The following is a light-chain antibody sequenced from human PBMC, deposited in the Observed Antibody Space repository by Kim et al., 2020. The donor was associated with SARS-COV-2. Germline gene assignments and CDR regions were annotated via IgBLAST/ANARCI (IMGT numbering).Light chain of an antibody. CDR1: QSVSSN. V-gene: IGKV3-15*01. CDR3: QQFNNWPLT. J-gene: IGKJ4*01. CDR2: GAS. Sequence: VSPGERATRSGRARQSVSSNLAWYQQKPGQAPRLLIYGASTRATDIPARFSGSGSGTEFTLTISSLQSEDFAVYYCQQFNNWPLTFGGGTKVDIK.